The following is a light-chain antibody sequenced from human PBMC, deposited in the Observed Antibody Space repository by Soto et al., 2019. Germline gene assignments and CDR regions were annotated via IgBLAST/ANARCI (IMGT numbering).Light chain of an antibody. CDR2: GTS. Sequence: EIVLTQSPGTLSLSPGERATLSCRASQSVSSSYLAWYQQKPGQAPRLLIYGTSSRATGIPDRFSGSGSGTDCSLTISRLEPDDFAVYYCHQYGGSPKWTFGQGTKVEIK. CDR3: HQYGGSPKWT. V-gene: IGKV3-20*01. CDR1: QSVSSSY. J-gene: IGKJ1*01.